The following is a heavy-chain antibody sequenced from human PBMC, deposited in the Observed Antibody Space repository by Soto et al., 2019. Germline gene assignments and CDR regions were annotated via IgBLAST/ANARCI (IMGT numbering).Heavy chain of an antibody. CDR2: VSANNGHT. D-gene: IGHD2-8*01. CDR3: ARDXESVTAKHFFYYYAMDV. Sequence: ASVKVSCKASGFTFSNCGLNWVRQAPGQGPEWMGWVSANNGHTNYAQNLQGRVSMTTDTSTSTAYMELRGLTFDDTAVYYCARDXESVTAKHFFYYYAMDVWGQGTTVTVSS. J-gene: IGHJ6*02. CDR1: GFTFSNCG. V-gene: IGHV1-18*01.